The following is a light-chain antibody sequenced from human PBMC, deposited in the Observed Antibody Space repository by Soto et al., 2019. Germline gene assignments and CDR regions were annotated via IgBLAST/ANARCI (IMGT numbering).Light chain of an antibody. J-gene: IGLJ2*01. V-gene: IGLV2-8*01. CDR3: SSNVVGTNLKI. CDR1: YSDVGGSNY. CDR2: EVI. Sequence: QSVLTQPPSASGSPGQSVTISCTGTYSDVGGSNYVSWYQQHPGKAPKLVIYEVIQRPSGVPDRFSGSRSGNTASLTVSRLQAEDEADYYCSSNVVGTNLKIFGGGTPLTVL.